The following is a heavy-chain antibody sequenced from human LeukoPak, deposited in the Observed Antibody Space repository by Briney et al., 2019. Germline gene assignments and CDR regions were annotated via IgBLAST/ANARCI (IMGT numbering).Heavy chain of an antibody. J-gene: IGHJ5*02. V-gene: IGHV4-39*07. CDR1: GGSISSSSYY. CDR3: ARVYCSSTSCYTGWFDP. CDR2: IYYSGST. Sequence: SETLSLTCAVYGGSISSSSYYWGWIRQPPGKGLEWIGSIYYSGSTYYNPSLKSRVTISVDTSKNQFSLKLSSVTAADTAVYYCARVYCSSTSCYTGWFDPWGQGTLVTVSS. D-gene: IGHD2-2*02.